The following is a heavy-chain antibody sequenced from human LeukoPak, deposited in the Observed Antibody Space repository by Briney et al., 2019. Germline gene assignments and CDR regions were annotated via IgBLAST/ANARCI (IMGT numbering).Heavy chain of an antibody. CDR1: GVTLSSYA. J-gene: IGHJ6*02. D-gene: IGHD4-17*01. CDR3: ARDLSTVTTYFAQRYYYYHGMDV. Sequence: QPGGSLRLSCAASGVTLSSYAMSWVRHAPGKGLVWVSRINSDGSNTNYADSVKGRFTISRDNAKNTLYLQMNSLRAEDTAVYYCARDLSTVTTYFAQRYYYYHGMDVWGQGTTVTVSS. CDR2: INSDGSNT. V-gene: IGHV3-74*01.